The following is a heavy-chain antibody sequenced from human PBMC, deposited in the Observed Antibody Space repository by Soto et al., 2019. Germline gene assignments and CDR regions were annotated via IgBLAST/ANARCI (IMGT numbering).Heavy chain of an antibody. CDR1: GGSISSGDYY. Sequence: SEALSLTCTVSGGSISSGDYYWSWIRQPPGKGLEWIGYIYYSGSTYYNPSLKSRVTISVDTSKNQFSLKLSSVTAADTAVYYCARDGAGYRKYYYYGMDVWGQGTTVTVSS. CDR2: IYYSGST. D-gene: IGHD5-18*01. CDR3: ARDGAGYRKYYYYGMDV. V-gene: IGHV4-30-4*01. J-gene: IGHJ6*02.